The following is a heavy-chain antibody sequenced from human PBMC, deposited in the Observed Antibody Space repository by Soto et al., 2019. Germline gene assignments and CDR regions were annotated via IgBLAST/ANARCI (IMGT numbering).Heavy chain of an antibody. CDR1: GFTFSSHA. J-gene: IGHJ4*02. Sequence: PGGSLRLSCAASGFTFSSHAMSWVRQGPGKGLEWVSGVTSSGDDTYYADSVTGRFTISRDNSKNTLSLQMDSLRADDTAVYYCAKTGYYGSGSRAFDYWGQGTLVTVSS. CDR2: VTSSGDDT. V-gene: IGHV3-23*01. CDR3: AKTGYYGSGSRAFDY. D-gene: IGHD3-10*01.